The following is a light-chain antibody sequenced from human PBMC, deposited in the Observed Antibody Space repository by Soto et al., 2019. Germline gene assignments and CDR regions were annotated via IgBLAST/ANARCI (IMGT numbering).Light chain of an antibody. CDR2: ATS. CDR1: PGISSW. J-gene: IGKJ3*01. CDR3: QQVNSFPFT. V-gene: IGKV1-12*01. Sequence: DIQMTQSPSSVSASVGDRVTITCRASPGISSWLAWYQQIPGKAPKLLIYATSSLQSGVPSRFSGSGSGTDFTLTISSLQPEDFETYYCQQVNSFPFTFGPGTKVYIK.